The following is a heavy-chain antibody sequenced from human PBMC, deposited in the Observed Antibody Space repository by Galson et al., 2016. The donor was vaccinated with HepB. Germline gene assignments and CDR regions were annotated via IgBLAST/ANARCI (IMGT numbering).Heavy chain of an antibody. J-gene: IGHJ4*02. CDR2: IIPIVGVT. CDR3: AREDYHDRSFYYPEY. D-gene: IGHD3-22*01. V-gene: IGHV1-69*04. CDR1: GGAFGSYA. Sequence: SVKVSCKASGGAFGSYAISWVRQAPGQGLEWMGRIIPIVGVTRYAQRFQGRVTIIADKSTNTVYMELGSLRFEDTAVYFCAREDYHDRSFYYPEYWGQGTLVTVSS.